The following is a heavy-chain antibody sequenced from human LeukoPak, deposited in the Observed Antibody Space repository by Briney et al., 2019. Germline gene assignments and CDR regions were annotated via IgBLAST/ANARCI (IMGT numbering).Heavy chain of an antibody. Sequence: SETLSLTCTVSGGSISSYYWSWIRQPPGKGLEWIGYIYYSGSTNYNPSLKSRVTISVDTSKNQFSLKLTSVTAADTAVYYCTRDLTQYYDVWSGSHGFDIWGQGTMVIVSS. V-gene: IGHV4-59*12. CDR1: GGSISSYY. CDR3: TRDLTQYYDVWSGSHGFDI. CDR2: IYYSGST. D-gene: IGHD3-3*01. J-gene: IGHJ3*02.